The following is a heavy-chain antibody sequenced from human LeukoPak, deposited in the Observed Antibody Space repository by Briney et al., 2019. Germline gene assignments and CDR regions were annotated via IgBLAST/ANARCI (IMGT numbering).Heavy chain of an antibody. CDR1: GFTFSSYG. V-gene: IGHV3-33*01. J-gene: IGHJ4*02. Sequence: PGRSLRLSCAASGFTFSSYGMHWVRQAPGKGLEWVAVIWYDGSNKYYADSVKGRFTISRDNSKNTLYLQMNSLRAEDTAVYYCARGKETRTSAAALDYWGQGTLVTVSS. CDR2: IWYDGSNK. D-gene: IGHD2-2*01. CDR3: ARGKETRTSAAALDY.